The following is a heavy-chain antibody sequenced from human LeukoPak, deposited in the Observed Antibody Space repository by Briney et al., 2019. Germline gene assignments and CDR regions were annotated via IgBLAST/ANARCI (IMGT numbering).Heavy chain of an antibody. CDR2: IYPGDSDT. CDR1: GYTFTNNW. Sequence: GESLKISCKGSGYTFTNNWIAWVRQMPGKGLEWMGIIYPGDSDTRYSPSFQGQVTISADKSISTAYLQWSSLKASDTAMYYCARRAAVAVNWFDPWGQGTLVTVSS. D-gene: IGHD6-19*01. J-gene: IGHJ5*02. CDR3: ARRAAVAVNWFDP. V-gene: IGHV5-51*01.